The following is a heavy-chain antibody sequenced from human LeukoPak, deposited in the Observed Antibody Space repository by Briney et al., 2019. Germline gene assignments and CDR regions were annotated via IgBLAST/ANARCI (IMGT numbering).Heavy chain of an antibody. Sequence: GRSLRLSCAASGFTFSSYAMHWVRQAPGKGLEWVAVISYAGSSKYFADSVQGRFTISRDNSKNTLYLQMNSLRAEDTAVYYCAKDRVAAAGTTPHRGGRGTLVTVSS. CDR1: GFTFSSYA. D-gene: IGHD6-13*01. V-gene: IGHV3-30-3*01. CDR2: ISYAGSSK. CDR3: AKDRVAAAGTTPHR. J-gene: IGHJ4*02.